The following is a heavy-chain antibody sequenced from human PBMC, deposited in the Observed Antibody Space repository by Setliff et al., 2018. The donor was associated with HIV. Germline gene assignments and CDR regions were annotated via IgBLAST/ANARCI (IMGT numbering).Heavy chain of an antibody. Sequence: PSETLSLTCSVSGDSISSGSHYWSWIRQPAGKGLEWIGHIYTGGNANYNPSLQSRFTISVDTSKNQFSLMLGSMTAADTAVYYCARERLSRLGFDYWGQGTLVTVSS. CDR3: ARERLSRLGFDY. CDR1: GDSISSGSHY. CDR2: IYTGGNA. D-gene: IGHD1-1*01. V-gene: IGHV4-61*09. J-gene: IGHJ4*02.